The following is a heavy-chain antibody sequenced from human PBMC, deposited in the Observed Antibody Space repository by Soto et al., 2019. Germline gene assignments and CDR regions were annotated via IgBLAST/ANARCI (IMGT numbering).Heavy chain of an antibody. Sequence: SETLSLTCTVSGGSISSYYWSWIRQPPGKGLEWIGYIYYSGSTNYNPSLKSRVTISVDTSKNQFSLKLSSVTAADTAVYYCAREALDYGDQVFQHWGQGTLVTVSS. CDR1: GGSISSYY. V-gene: IGHV4-59*01. D-gene: IGHD4-17*01. CDR2: IYYSGST. J-gene: IGHJ1*01. CDR3: AREALDYGDQVFQH.